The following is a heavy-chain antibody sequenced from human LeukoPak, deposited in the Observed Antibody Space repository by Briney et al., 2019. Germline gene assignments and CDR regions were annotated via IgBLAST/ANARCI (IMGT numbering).Heavy chain of an antibody. CDR2: ILPIFGTT. CDR1: GGTFKNYA. V-gene: IGHV1-69*13. D-gene: IGHD1-26*01. J-gene: IGHJ3*02. Sequence: GASVKVSCKASGGTFKNYAISWVRQAPGQGLEWMGGILPIFGTTNYAQKFQARVTITADESTSTACMEMSSLRSEDTAVYYCGRGGRRELLPRAFDIWGQGTMVTVSS. CDR3: GRGGRRELLPRAFDI.